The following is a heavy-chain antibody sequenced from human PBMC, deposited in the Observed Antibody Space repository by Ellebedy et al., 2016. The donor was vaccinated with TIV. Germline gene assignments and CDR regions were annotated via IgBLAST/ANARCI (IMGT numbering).Heavy chain of an antibody. CDR1: GFTVSSNY. Sequence: PGGSLRLSCAASGFTVSSNYMSWVRQAPGKGLEWVSVIYSGGRTYYADSVKGRFTMSRDNSKNTLYLQMNSLRAEDTAVYYCARHCSGGSCSHHAFDIWGQGTMVTVSS. CDR3: ARHCSGGSCSHHAFDI. V-gene: IGHV3-66*04. D-gene: IGHD2-15*01. CDR2: IYSGGRT. J-gene: IGHJ3*02.